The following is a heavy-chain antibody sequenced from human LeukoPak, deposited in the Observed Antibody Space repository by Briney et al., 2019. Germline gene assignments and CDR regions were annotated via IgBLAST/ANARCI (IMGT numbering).Heavy chain of an antibody. CDR3: ARPAGYGRGLDY. CDR1: GFTFSSYA. J-gene: IGHJ4*02. V-gene: IGHV3-23*01. CDR2: ISGSGVTT. Sequence: GGSLRLSCVASGFTFSSYAMGWVRQAPGKGLEWVSAISGSGVTTHYAGSVKGRFSISRDNSKNTLYLQMDSLRAEDTAVYYCARPAGYGRGLDYWGQGALVTVSS. D-gene: IGHD5-18*01.